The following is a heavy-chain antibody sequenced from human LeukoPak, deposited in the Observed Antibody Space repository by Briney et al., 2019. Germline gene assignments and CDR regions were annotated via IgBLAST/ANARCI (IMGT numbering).Heavy chain of an antibody. Sequence: GGSLSLSCAASGFTFSTYNMNWVRQAPGKGLEWVSSISSSSSYIYYADSVKGRFTISRDNAKNSLYLQMNSLRAEDTAVYYCARGHSSSWYSSGMDVWGQGTTVTVSS. CDR1: GFTFSTYN. V-gene: IGHV3-21*01. CDR3: ARGHSSSWYSSGMDV. CDR2: ISSSSSYI. D-gene: IGHD6-13*01. J-gene: IGHJ6*02.